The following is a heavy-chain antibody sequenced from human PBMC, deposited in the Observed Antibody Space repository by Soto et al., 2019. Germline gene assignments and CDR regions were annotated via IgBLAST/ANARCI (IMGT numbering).Heavy chain of an antibody. CDR1: GGSISSSSYY. D-gene: IGHD6-13*01. CDR2: IYYSGST. Sequence: PSETLSLTCTVSGGSISSSSYYWGWIRQPPGKGLEWIGSIYYSGSTYYNPSLKSRVTISVDTSKNQFSLKLSSVTAADTAVYYCVRRGSSSWYYYYYGMDVWGQGTTVTVSS. J-gene: IGHJ6*02. V-gene: IGHV4-39*01. CDR3: VRRGSSSWYYYYYGMDV.